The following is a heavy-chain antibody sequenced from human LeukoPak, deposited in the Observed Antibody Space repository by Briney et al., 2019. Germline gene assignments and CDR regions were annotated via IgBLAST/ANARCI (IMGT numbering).Heavy chain of an antibody. D-gene: IGHD4-23*01. J-gene: IGHJ3*02. CDR3: ARGGGVVTPGAFDI. CDR1: GGSISSSSYY. V-gene: IGHV4-39*01. CDR2: IYYSGST. Sequence: PSETLSLTCTVSGGSISSSSYYWGWIRQPPGKGLEWIGSIYYSGSTYYNPSLKSRVTISVDTSKNQFSLKLSSVTAADTAVYYCARGGGVVTPGAFDIWGQGTMVTVSS.